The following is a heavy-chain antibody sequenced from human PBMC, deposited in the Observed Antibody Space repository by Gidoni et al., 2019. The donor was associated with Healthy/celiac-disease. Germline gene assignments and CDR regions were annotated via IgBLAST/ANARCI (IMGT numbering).Heavy chain of an antibody. J-gene: IGHJ4*02. CDR3: AKSVGGRFDY. CDR2: IGGSGDNT. D-gene: IGHD1-26*01. Sequence: EVQLFESGGGLLQPGGSLRLSCASSGFTFSTDAMSWVRQAPGKGLEWVSAIGGSGDNTYYADSVKGRFTISRDNFKNTLYLQVNSLRAEDTAVYYCAKSVGGRFDYWGQGTLVTVSS. CDR1: GFTFSTDA. V-gene: IGHV3-23*01.